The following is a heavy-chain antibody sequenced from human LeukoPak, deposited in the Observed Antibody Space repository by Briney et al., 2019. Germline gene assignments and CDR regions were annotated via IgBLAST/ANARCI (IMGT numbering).Heavy chain of an antibody. D-gene: IGHD6-13*01. Sequence: PGRSLRLSCAASGFTVSSYGMHWVRQAPGKGLEWVAVISYDGSNKYYADSVKGRFTISRDNSKNTLYLQMNSLRAEDTAVYYCAKDRAAGPPIDYWGQGTLVTVSS. V-gene: IGHV3-30*18. CDR1: GFTVSSYG. CDR3: AKDRAAGPPIDY. J-gene: IGHJ4*02. CDR2: ISYDGSNK.